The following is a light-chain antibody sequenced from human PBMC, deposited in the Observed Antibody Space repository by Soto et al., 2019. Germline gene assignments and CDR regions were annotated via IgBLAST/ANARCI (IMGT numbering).Light chain of an antibody. V-gene: IGKV1-39*01. CDR1: QSISTY. Sequence: DIQMTQSPATLSASAGDRVTITCRASQSISTYLNWYHQKPGQAPKLLIYAASSLHSGVPSRFSGSGSGTDFSLTISSLEPEDFATYYCQQRYNFPLTFGQGTKVEIK. CDR3: QQRYNFPLT. CDR2: AAS. J-gene: IGKJ1*01.